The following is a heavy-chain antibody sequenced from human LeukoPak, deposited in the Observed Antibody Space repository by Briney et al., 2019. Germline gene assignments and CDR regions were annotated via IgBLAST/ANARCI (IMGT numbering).Heavy chain of an antibody. Sequence: ASVKVSCKASGHTFTGYDINWVLQATGQGLEWMGWMNPNSGNTGYAQKFQGRVTITRNTSISTAYMELSSLRSEDTAVYYCARGKYQQTYYMDVWGKGTTVTVSS. D-gene: IGHD2-2*01. CDR2: MNPNSGNT. CDR3: ARGKYQQTYYMDV. V-gene: IGHV1-8*03. CDR1: GHTFTGYD. J-gene: IGHJ6*03.